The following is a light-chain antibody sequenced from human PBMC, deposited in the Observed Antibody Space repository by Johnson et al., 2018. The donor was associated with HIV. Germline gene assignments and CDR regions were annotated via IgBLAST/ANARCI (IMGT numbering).Light chain of an antibody. J-gene: IGLJ1*01. CDR3: GTWDNSLSAGGV. V-gene: IGLV1-51*02. CDR2: ENN. Sequence: QSVLTQPPSVSAAPGQKVTISCSGSSSNIGSNYVSWYQQLPGTAPKLLIYENNKRPSGIPDRFSGSKSGTSATLGITGLQTGDEADYYCGTWDNSLSAGGVFGTGTTFTVL. CDR1: SSNIGSNY.